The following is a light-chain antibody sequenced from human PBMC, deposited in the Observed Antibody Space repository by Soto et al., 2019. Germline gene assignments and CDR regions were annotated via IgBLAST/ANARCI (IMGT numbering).Light chain of an antibody. Sequence: QSVLTQPASVSVSPGQSITISCTGTSSEVGGYTFVSWYQQHPGKAPKLMIYEVSNRPSGVSNRFSGSKSGNTASLTIAGLQAEDEADYFCSSFTSINPLVFGGGTKLPVL. J-gene: IGLJ3*02. V-gene: IGLV2-14*01. CDR2: EVS. CDR1: SSEVGGYTF. CDR3: SSFTSINPLV.